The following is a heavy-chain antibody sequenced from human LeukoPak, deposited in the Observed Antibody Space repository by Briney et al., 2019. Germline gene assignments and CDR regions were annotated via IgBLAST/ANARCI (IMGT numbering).Heavy chain of an antibody. CDR1: GGSISINSYY. CDR2: IYYTGST. Sequence: SETLSLTCTVSGGSISINSYYWGWIRQPPGKELEWIAGIYYTGSTFYKPSLNSRVTVSLDTSKNQFSLKVSSMTAADTAVYYCVRVAADGDLDPWGQGTLVTVSS. V-gene: IGHV4-39*07. J-gene: IGHJ5*02. D-gene: IGHD6-13*01. CDR3: VRVAADGDLDP.